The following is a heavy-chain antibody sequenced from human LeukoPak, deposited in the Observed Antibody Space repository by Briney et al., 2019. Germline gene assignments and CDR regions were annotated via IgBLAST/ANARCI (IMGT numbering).Heavy chain of an antibody. CDR1: GYTLTNYP. Sequence: ASVKVSCEASGYTLTNYPMIWVRQAPGGGLEWMGWINTKTGSPTYAQGFTGRFVFSLDTSVSTAYLQISGLKAEDTAVYYCARGGYSRGQGSPFDYWGQGTLVTVSS. CDR2: INTKTGSP. V-gene: IGHV7-4-1*02. J-gene: IGHJ4*02. D-gene: IGHD6-19*01. CDR3: ARGGYSRGQGSPFDY.